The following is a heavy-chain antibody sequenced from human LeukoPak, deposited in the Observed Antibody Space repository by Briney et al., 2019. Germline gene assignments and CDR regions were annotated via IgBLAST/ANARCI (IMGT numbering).Heavy chain of an antibody. Sequence: VESLRLSCAASGFTLSGYSMNWVRQAPRKGMEWVSHSGISGAIPYAYSVKARFTISRDNARNSVYLHMTRLRAAHPTRYFCSTAKFASWGQGSLVTVSS. CDR2: SGISGAI. CDR1: GFTLSGYS. J-gene: IGHJ4*02. V-gene: IGHV3-48*01. CDR3: STAKFAS.